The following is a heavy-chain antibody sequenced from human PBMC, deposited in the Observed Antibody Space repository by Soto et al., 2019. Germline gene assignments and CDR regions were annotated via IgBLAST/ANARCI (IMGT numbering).Heavy chain of an antibody. V-gene: IGHV3-49*04. J-gene: IGHJ4*02. CDR1: GFTFGDYA. Sequence: GESLRLSCTASGFTFGDYAMSWVRQAPGKGLEWVGFIRSKAYGGTTEYAASVKGRFTISRDDSKSIAYLQMNSLKTEDTAVYYCTREVYYYYSSGYFLLDYWGQGSLVTVSA. CDR3: TREVYYYYSSGYFLLDY. D-gene: IGHD3-22*01. CDR2: IRSKAYGGTT.